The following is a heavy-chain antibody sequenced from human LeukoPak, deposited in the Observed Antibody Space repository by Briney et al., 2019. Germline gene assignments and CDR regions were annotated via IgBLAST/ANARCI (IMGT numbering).Heavy chain of an antibody. D-gene: IGHD3-3*01. CDR3: AKASYYDLWSGSLRGYFDY. V-gene: IGHV3-30*04. CDR2: ISYDGSHK. Sequence: GGSLRLSCAASGFTFSSYAMHWVRQVPGKGLEWVAIISYDGSHKSYADSVKGRFTISRDNSKNTLYLQMNSLRAEGTAVYYCAKASYYDLWSGSLRGYFDYWGQGTLVTVSS. J-gene: IGHJ4*02. CDR1: GFTFSSYA.